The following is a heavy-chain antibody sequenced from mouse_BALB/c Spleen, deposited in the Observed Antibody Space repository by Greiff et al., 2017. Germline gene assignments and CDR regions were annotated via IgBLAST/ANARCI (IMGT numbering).Heavy chain of an antibody. Sequence: VQLKQSGPELVKPGASVKMSCKASGYTFTSYVMHWVKQKPGQGLEWIGYINPYNDGTKYNEKFKGKATLTSDKSSSTAYMELSSLTSEDSAVYYCAREGLLYAMDYWGQGTSVTVSS. J-gene: IGHJ4*01. CDR1: GYTFTSYV. CDR3: AREGLLYAMDY. CDR2: INPYNDGT. V-gene: IGHV1-14*01. D-gene: IGHD1-1*01.